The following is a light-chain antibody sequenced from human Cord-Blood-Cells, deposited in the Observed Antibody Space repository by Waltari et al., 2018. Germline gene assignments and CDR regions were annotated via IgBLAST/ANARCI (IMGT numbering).Light chain of an antibody. CDR1: SSDVGGSNY. V-gene: IGLV2-14*01. Sequence: QSALPQPASVSGSPGQSITISCTGTSSDVGGSNYVSWYQPHPGKAPKLMIYDVSNRPSGVSNRFSGSKSGNTASLTISGLQAEDEADYYCSSYTSSSTYVFGTGTKVTVL. J-gene: IGLJ1*01. CDR3: SSYTSSSTYV. CDR2: DVS.